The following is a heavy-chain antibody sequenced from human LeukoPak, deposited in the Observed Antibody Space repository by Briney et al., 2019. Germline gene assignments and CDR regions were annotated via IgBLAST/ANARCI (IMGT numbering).Heavy chain of an antibody. J-gene: IGHJ3*02. D-gene: IGHD3-10*01. CDR3: AKDMNGSGSYLVGAFDI. CDR2: ISYDGSNK. CDR1: GFTFSSYG. V-gene: IGHV3-30*18. Sequence: GGSLRLSCAASGFTFSSYGMHWVRQAPGKGLEWVAVISYDGSNKYYADSVKGRFTISRDNSKNTLYLQMNSLRAEDTAVYYCAKDMNGSGSYLVGAFDIWGQGTMVAVSS.